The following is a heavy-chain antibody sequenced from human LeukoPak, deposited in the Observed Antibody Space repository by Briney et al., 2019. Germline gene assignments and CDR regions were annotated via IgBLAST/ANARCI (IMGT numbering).Heavy chain of an antibody. J-gene: IGHJ3*02. CDR1: GDSVSSNSAA. V-gene: IGHV6-1*01. CDR2: TYYRSKWYN. D-gene: IGHD6-19*01. Sequence: SQTLSLTCAISGDSVSSNSAAWNWIRQSPSRGLEWLGRTYYRSKWYNDYAVSVKSRISINPDTSKNQVSLQLNSVTPEDTAIYYCARDQGYSSGWSDAFDIWGQGTTVTVSS. CDR3: ARDQGYSSGWSDAFDI.